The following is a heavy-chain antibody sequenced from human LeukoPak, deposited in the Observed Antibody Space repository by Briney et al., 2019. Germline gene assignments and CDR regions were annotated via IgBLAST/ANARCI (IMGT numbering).Heavy chain of an antibody. Sequence: GGSLRLSCAASGLNFDDYAMHWVRQAPGKGLEWVSLISGDGDNIYYADSVKGRFTISRDNSENSLYLQMNSLGTEDTAIYYCAKDYDRTGYYFDYWGQGTLVTVSS. D-gene: IGHD3-22*01. CDR3: AKDYDRTGYYFDY. J-gene: IGHJ4*02. V-gene: IGHV3-43*02. CDR2: ISGDGDNI. CDR1: GLNFDDYA.